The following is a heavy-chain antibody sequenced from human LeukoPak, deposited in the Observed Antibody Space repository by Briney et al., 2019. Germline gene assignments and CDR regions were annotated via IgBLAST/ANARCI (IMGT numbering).Heavy chain of an antibody. J-gene: IGHJ4*02. Sequence: SETLSLTCTVSGYSINSGYTWGWIRQPPGKGLEWIGSIYYSGSTYYNPSLKSRVTISVDTSKNQFSLKLSSVTAADTAVYYCARTLATTVTTFDYWGQGTLVTVSS. CDR3: ARTLATTVTTFDY. CDR1: GYSINSGYT. D-gene: IGHD4-11*01. CDR2: IYYSGST. V-gene: IGHV4-38-2*02.